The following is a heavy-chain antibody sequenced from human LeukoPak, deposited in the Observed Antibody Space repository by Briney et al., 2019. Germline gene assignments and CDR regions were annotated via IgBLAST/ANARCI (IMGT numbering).Heavy chain of an antibody. CDR1: GFTVSSNY. V-gene: IGHV3-53*01. Sequence: PGGSLRLSCAASGFTVSSNYMSWVRQAPGKGLEWVSVIYSGGSTYYADSMKGRFTISRDNSKNTLYLQMNSLRAEDTAVYYCAKDPTGAPFDYWGQGTLVTVSS. CDR2: IYSGGST. D-gene: IGHD7-27*01. CDR3: AKDPTGAPFDY. J-gene: IGHJ4*02.